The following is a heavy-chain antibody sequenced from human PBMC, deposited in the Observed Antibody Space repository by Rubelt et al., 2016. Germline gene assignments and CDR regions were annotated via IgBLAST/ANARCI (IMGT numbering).Heavy chain of an antibody. D-gene: IGHD3-3*01. CDR3: ARDPEDGIGGFDP. CDR1: GYTFTSYG. Sequence: QVQLVQSGAEVKKPGASVKVSCKASGYTFTSYGISWVRQAPGQGLEWMGWNSAYNGNTSCAQKLSGRVNMTTDTSTRTAYMGLRSLRSDDTAVYYGARDPEDGIGGFDPWGQGTLVTVSS. CDR2: NSAYNGNT. J-gene: IGHJ5*02. V-gene: IGHV1-18*01.